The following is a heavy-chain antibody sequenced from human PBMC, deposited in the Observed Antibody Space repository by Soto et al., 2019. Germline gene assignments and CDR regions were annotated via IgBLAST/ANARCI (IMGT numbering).Heavy chain of an antibody. CDR1: GGSISSYY. Sequence: PSETLSLTCTVSGGSISSYYWSWIRQPAGKGLEWIGRIYTSGSTNYNPSLKSRVTMSVDTSKNQFSLKLSSVTAADTAVYYCARGILWFGELNFDYWGQGNLVTVSS. J-gene: IGHJ4*02. CDR2: IYTSGST. V-gene: IGHV4-4*07. D-gene: IGHD3-10*01. CDR3: ARGILWFGELNFDY.